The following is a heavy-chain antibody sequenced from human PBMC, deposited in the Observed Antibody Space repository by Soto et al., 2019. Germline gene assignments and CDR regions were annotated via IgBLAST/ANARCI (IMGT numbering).Heavy chain of an antibody. D-gene: IGHD4-17*01. CDR3: AREGSADYGSYGVDV. V-gene: IGHV1-2*02. Sequence: ASVKVSCKASGFTDYYIHWVRQAPGQGLEWMGWVNPSSGGTNYAQKFQGRVAMTRDTFISTAYMELGRLQSDDTAVYYCAREGSADYGSYGVDVWGQGTTVTVSS. CDR1: GFTDYY. CDR2: VNPSSGGT. J-gene: IGHJ6*02.